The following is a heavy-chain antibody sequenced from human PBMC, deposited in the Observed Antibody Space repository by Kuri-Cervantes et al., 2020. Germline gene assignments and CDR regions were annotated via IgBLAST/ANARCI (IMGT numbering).Heavy chain of an antibody. CDR1: GFTFNSYG. J-gene: IGHJ4*02. V-gene: IGHV3-30*03. CDR2: ISYDGSNK. D-gene: IGHD2-15*01. Sequence: GGSLRLSCAASGFTFNSYGMHWVRQAPGKGLEWVAVISYDGSNKYYADSVKGRFTISRDNSKNTLYLQMNSLRAEDTAVYYCASPQESQGNWWGYFDYWGQGTLVTVSS. CDR3: ASPQESQGNWWGYFDY.